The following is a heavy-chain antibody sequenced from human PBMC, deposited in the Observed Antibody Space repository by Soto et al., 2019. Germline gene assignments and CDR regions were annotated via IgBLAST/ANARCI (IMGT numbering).Heavy chain of an antibody. CDR2: IYSGGST. Sequence: GGSLRLSCAASGFTVSSNYMSWVRQAPGKGLEWVSVIYSGGSTYYADSVKGRFTISRHNSKNTLYLQMNSLRAEDTAVYYCAGAGYYGSGSYYNTRREFDYWGQGTLVTVSS. J-gene: IGHJ4*02. V-gene: IGHV3-53*04. CDR3: AGAGYYGSGSYYNTRREFDY. D-gene: IGHD3-10*01. CDR1: GFTVSSNY.